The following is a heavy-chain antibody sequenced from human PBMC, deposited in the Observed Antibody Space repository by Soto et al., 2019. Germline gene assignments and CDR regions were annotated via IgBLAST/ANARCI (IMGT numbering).Heavy chain of an antibody. J-gene: IGHJ4*02. Sequence: QVQLQQWGAGLLKPSETLSLTCAVYGGSFSGYYWSWIRQPPGKGLEWIGEINHSGRTNYNPSLKSRVTISVDTSKNQFSLKLSSVTAADTAVYYCARVYCSSTSCYEYFDYWGQGTLVTVSS. V-gene: IGHV4-34*01. CDR2: INHSGRT. D-gene: IGHD2-2*01. CDR3: ARVYCSSTSCYEYFDY. CDR1: GGSFSGYY.